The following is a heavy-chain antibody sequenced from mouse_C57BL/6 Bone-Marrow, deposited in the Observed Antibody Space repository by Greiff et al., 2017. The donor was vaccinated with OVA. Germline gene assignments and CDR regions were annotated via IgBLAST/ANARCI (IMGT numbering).Heavy chain of an antibody. J-gene: IGHJ3*01. CDR1: GYTFTSYW. Sequence: VQLQQPGAELVKPGASVKMSCKASGYTFTSYWITWVKQRPGQGLEWIGDIYPGSGSTNYNEKFKSKATLTVDTSSSTAYMQLSSLTSEDSAVYYCARYSNYGAWFAYWGQGTLVTVSA. V-gene: IGHV1-55*01. CDR2: IYPGSGST. D-gene: IGHD2-5*01. CDR3: ARYSNYGAWFAY.